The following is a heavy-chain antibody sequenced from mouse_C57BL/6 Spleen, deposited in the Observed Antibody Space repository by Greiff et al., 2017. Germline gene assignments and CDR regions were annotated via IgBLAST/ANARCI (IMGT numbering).Heavy chain of an antibody. CDR1: GYTFTSYW. V-gene: IGHV1-72*01. D-gene: IGHD2-3*01. Sequence: QVQLQQPGAELVKPGASVKLSCKASGYTFTSYWMHWVKQRPGRGLEWIGRIDPNRGGTKYNEKFKSKATLTVDKPSSTAYMQLSSLTSEDSAVYYCARGGVYDGYFAYWGQGTLVTVSA. J-gene: IGHJ3*01. CDR3: ARGGVYDGYFAY. CDR2: IDPNRGGT.